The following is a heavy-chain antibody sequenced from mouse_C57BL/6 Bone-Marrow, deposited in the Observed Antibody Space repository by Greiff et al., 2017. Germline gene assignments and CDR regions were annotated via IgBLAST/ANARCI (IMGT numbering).Heavy chain of an antibody. D-gene: IGHD2-3*01. CDR1: GYTFTSYW. V-gene: IGHV1-69*01. J-gene: IGHJ3*01. CDR2: IDPSDSYT. Sequence: VQLQQPGAELVMPGASVKLSCKASGYTFTSYWMHWVKQRPGQGLEWIGEIDPSDSYTTYNQKFKGKSPCTLDKSSSTAYMPLSSLTSEDSAVYYCARWDGYYRPWFAYWGQGTLVTVSA. CDR3: ARWDGYYRPWFAY.